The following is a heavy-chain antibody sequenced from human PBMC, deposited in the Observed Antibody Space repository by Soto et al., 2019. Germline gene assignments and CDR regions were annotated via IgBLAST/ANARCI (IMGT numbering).Heavy chain of an antibody. Sequence: QLQLQESGPGLVRPSETLSLTCTVSGGSISSSGYYWGWIRQPPGKGLEWIGSFFYSGSTYFNPSLRTRVTISVDTSKHQLALRLSSGTSTGTTVYYCASRRNLYGDDVAFDICGQVTMVTVSS. CDR2: FFYSGST. V-gene: IGHV4-39*01. CDR1: GGSISSSGYY. CDR3: ASRRNLYGDDVAFDI. J-gene: IGHJ3*02. D-gene: IGHD4-17*01.